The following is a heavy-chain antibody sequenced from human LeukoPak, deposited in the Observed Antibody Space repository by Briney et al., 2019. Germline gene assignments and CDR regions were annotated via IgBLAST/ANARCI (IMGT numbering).Heavy chain of an antibody. CDR1: GYSFTSYW. CDR2: FYPSDSYP. D-gene: IGHD6-19*01. J-gene: IGHJ4*02. Sequence: GESLKISCKGSGYSFTSYWISWVRQMPGKGLEWMGRFYPSDSYPNYSPSFQGHVTISADKSISTAYLQWSSLKASDTAMYYCARQVPYSSGWAYYFDYWGQGTLVTVSS. V-gene: IGHV5-10-1*01. CDR3: ARQVPYSSGWAYYFDY.